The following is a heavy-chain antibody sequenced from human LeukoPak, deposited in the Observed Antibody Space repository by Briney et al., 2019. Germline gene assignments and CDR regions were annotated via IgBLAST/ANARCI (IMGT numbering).Heavy chain of an antibody. CDR3: ARGIWTGPTGTVEGWFDP. V-gene: IGHV7-4-1*02. J-gene: IGHJ5*02. D-gene: IGHD1-1*01. CDR1: GYTFTSYG. CDR2: INTNTGNP. Sequence: ASVKVSCKASGYTFTSYGMNWVRQAPGQGLEWMGWINTNTGNPTYAQGFTGRFVFSLDTSVSTAYLQISSLKAEDTAVYYCARGIWTGPTGTVEGWFDPWGQGTLVIVSS.